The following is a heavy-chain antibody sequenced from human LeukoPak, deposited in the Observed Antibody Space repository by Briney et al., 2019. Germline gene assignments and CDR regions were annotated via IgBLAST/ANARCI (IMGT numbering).Heavy chain of an antibody. V-gene: IGHV3-33*03. Sequence: GSLRLSCVASGFTFRNYGMHWVRQAPGKGLEWLAIIYYDGSKKNYADSVKGRFSISRDNSKNTLYLQMNSLRVEDTAMYYCTSGRKSSGTFSYYFDYWGQGTLVTVSS. CDR3: TSGRKSSGTFSYYFDY. D-gene: IGHD3-10*01. CDR1: GFTFRNYG. CDR2: IYYDGSKK. J-gene: IGHJ4*02.